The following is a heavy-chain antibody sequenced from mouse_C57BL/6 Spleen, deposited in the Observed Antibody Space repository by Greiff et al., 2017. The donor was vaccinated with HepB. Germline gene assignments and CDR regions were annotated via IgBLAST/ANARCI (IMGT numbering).Heavy chain of an antibody. V-gene: IGHV1-55*01. CDR3: ARWYYYGSSYGYFDV. Sequence: QVQLKQPGAELVKPGASVKMSCKASGYTFTSYWITWVKQRPGQGLEWIGDIYPGSGSTNYNEKFKSKATLTVDTSSSTAYMQLSSLTSEDSAVYYCARWYYYGSSYGYFDVWGTGTTVTVSS. CDR2: IYPGSGST. D-gene: IGHD1-1*01. CDR1: GYTFTSYW. J-gene: IGHJ1*03.